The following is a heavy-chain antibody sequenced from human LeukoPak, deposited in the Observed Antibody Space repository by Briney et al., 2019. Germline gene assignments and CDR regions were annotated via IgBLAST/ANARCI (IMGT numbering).Heavy chain of an antibody. Sequence: MTGGSLRLSCKTSGYIFTNSWIGWVRQEPGKGLEWMGVIFPADSDTRYSPSFQGQVTISADKSITTAYLQWSSLEASDTAMYDCARQGVGSSSWGYWGQGTLVTVSS. CDR1: GYIFTNSW. V-gene: IGHV5-51*01. J-gene: IGHJ4*02. CDR3: ARQGVGSSSWGY. CDR2: IFPADSDT. D-gene: IGHD6-6*01.